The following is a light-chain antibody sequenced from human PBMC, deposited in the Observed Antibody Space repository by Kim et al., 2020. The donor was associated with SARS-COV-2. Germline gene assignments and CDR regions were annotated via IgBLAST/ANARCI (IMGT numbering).Light chain of an antibody. Sequence: APITVTSSQSFLLTSNNQNRIAWYQQQPRQPPKLLIYWASTRQSGVPDRFSGSGSGTDFTLTISSLQAEDVAIYYCQQYSSTPLTFGGGTKVDIK. CDR3: QQYSSTPLT. CDR1: QSFLLTSNNQNR. V-gene: IGKV4-1*01. J-gene: IGKJ4*01. CDR2: WAS.